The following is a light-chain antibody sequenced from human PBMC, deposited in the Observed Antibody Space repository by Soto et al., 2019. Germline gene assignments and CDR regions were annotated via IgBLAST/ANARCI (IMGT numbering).Light chain of an antibody. CDR3: QEHGNWPRRT. V-gene: IGKV3-11*01. Sequence: EIVLTQSPATLSLSPGERATLSCRASESLYTYLAWFQQKPGQAPRLLIFDTSRRATGVPARLSGSGAGTDYTLTISSLEPEDFAVYYCQEHGNWPRRTFGPGTKVEI. J-gene: IGKJ3*01. CDR2: DTS. CDR1: ESLYTY.